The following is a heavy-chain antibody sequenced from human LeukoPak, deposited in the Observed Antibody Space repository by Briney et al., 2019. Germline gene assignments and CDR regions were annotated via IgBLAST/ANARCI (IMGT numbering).Heavy chain of an antibody. CDR3: ARGHWLVPRREFDY. J-gene: IGHJ4*02. V-gene: IGHV3-49*03. Sequence: GALRLSCTASGFTFGDYAMSWFRQAPGKGLEWVGFIRSKAYGGTTEYAASVKGRFTISRDDSKSIAYLQMNSLKTEDTAVYYCARGHWLVPRREFDYWGQGTLVTVSS. CDR1: GFTFGDYA. CDR2: IRSKAYGGTT. D-gene: IGHD6-19*01.